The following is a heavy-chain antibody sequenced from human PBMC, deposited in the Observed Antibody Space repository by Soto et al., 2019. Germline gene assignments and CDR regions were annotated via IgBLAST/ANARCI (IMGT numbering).Heavy chain of an antibody. CDR3: PGGRDSSRPFDY. CDR2: INPNSGGT. J-gene: IGHJ4*02. CDR1: GYTFTGYY. D-gene: IGHD3-22*01. V-gene: IGHV1-2*02. Sequence: QVQLVQSGAEVKKPGASVKVSCKASGYTFTGYYMHWVRQAPGQGLEWMGWINPNSGGTNYAQKVQGRVTMTRDTSIKTAYMELSRLRSDDTAVYYCPGGRDSSRPFDYWGQGTLVTVSS.